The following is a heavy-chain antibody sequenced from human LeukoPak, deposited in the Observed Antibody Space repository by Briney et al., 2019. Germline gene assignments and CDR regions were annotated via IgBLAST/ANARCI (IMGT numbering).Heavy chain of an antibody. CDR1: EYTCTGYY. V-gene: IGHV1-2*02. J-gene: IGHJ4*02. CDR2: INPNSGGT. Sequence: ASVKVSCKASEYTCTGYYMHWVRQAPGQGLEWMGWINPNSGGTNYAQKFQGRVTMTRDTSISTAYMELSRLRSDDAAVYYCARVRYFDWLLYPNNYFDYWGQGTLVTVSS. CDR3: ARVRYFDWLLYPNNYFDY. D-gene: IGHD3-9*01.